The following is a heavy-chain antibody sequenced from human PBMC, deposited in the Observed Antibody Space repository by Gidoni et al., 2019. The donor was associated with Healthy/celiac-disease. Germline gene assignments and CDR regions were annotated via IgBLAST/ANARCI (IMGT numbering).Heavy chain of an antibody. Sequence: QVQLQESGPGLVKPSQTLSLTCTVSGGSISSGAYSWSWIRQPPGKGLEWIGYIYYSGSTYYNPSLKSRVTISVDTSKNQFSLKLSSVTAADTAVYYCARGFHTVTAGADWFDPWGQGTLVTVSS. CDR1: GGSISSGAYS. CDR2: IYYSGST. J-gene: IGHJ5*02. CDR3: ARGFHTVTAGADWFDP. D-gene: IGHD4-4*01. V-gene: IGHV4-30-4*01.